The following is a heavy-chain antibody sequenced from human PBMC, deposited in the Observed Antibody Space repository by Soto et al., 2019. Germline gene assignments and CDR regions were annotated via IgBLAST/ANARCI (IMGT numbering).Heavy chain of an antibody. CDR1: GFTFSSYA. V-gene: IGHV3-23*01. Sequence: GGSLRLSCAASGFTFSSYAMSWVRQAPGKGLEWVSAISGSGGSTYHADSVKGRFTISRDNSKNTLYLQMNSLRAEDTAVYYCAKGGGYDFWSGYEYYYGMDVWGQGTTVTVSS. J-gene: IGHJ6*02. CDR2: ISGSGGST. D-gene: IGHD3-3*01. CDR3: AKGGGYDFWSGYEYYYGMDV.